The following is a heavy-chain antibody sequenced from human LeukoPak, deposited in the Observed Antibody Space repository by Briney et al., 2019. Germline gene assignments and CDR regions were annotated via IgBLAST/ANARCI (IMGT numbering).Heavy chain of an antibody. J-gene: IGHJ3*02. CDR3: GKLSMVLGVIKGSDAFDI. CDR2: ISGSGGST. V-gene: IGHV3-23*01. Sequence: GGSLRLSCAASGFTFSSYAMSWVRQAPGKGLEWVSAISGSGGSTYYADSVKGRFTISRDNSKNTLYLQMNSLRAEDTAVYYCGKLSMVLGVIKGSDAFDIWGEGTMVTVSS. CDR1: GFTFSSYA. D-gene: IGHD3-10*01.